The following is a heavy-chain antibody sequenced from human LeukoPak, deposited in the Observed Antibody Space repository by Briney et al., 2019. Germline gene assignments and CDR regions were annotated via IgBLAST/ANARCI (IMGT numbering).Heavy chain of an antibody. Sequence: GGSLRLSCAASGFTFSSYSMNWVRQAPGKGLEWVSYISSSSSTIYYADSVKGRFTISRDNSKNTLYLQMNSLRAEDTAVYYCAKDPSGGSACYWGQGTLVTVSS. CDR2: ISSSSSTI. J-gene: IGHJ4*02. D-gene: IGHD3-10*01. CDR3: AKDPSGGSACY. V-gene: IGHV3-48*01. CDR1: GFTFSSYS.